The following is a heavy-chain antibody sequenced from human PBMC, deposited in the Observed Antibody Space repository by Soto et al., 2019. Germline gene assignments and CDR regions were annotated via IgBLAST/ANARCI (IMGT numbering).Heavy chain of an antibody. CDR1: GGSISSGGYS. J-gene: IGHJ3*02. V-gene: IGHV4-30-2*01. CDR3: ARAITMMGDAFDI. CDR2: IYHSGST. Sequence: PSETLSLTCAVSGGSISSGGYSWSWIRQPPGKGLEWIGYIYHSGSTYYNPSLKSRVTISVDRSKNQFSLKLSSVTAADTAVYYCARAITMMGDAFDIWGQGTMVTVS. D-gene: IGHD3-22*01.